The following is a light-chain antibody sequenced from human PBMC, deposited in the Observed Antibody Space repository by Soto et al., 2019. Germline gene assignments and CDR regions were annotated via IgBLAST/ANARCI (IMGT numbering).Light chain of an antibody. J-gene: IGKJ4*01. V-gene: IGKV1-5*03. CDR3: QQYNTYPLT. CDR2: KAS. Sequence: DIQMTQSPSTLSASVGDRVTITCRASQSISTWLAWYQQKAGKAPKLLIYKASSFEGGGPSRFSGSGSGTEFNITISSLQPDDFATYYCQQYNTYPLTFGGGTTVDIK. CDR1: QSISTW.